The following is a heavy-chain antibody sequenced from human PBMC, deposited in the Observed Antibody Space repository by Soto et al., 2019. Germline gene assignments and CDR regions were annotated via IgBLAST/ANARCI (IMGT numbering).Heavy chain of an antibody. Sequence: QVQLQESGPGLVKASQTLSLTCNVSGGSISSGGYYWTWIRQHPGKGLEWIGNIHHSGSTFYNPSXXXRVSISVDTSKNQFSLKLSSVTAADTAVYFCVRGVLSWGXX. CDR3: VRGVLS. V-gene: IGHV4-31*03. D-gene: IGHD3-10*01. CDR1: GGSISSGGYY. CDR2: IHHSGST. J-gene: IGHJ1*01.